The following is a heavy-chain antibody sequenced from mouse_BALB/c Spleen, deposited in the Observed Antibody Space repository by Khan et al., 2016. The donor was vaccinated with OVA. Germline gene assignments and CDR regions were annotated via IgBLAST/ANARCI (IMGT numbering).Heavy chain of an antibody. CDR3: ARGSLRWDFDY. J-gene: IGHJ2*01. D-gene: IGHD1-1*01. V-gene: IGHV1-4*01. CDR2: INPSTGYT. CDR1: GYTFINYW. Sequence: VQLQESGAELATPGASVKMSCKASGYTFINYWILWVKQRPGQGLEWIGYINPSTGYTEYNQNFKDKATLTADKSSSTAYMQLSSLTSEDSAVYYCARGSLRWDFDYWGQGTTLTVSS.